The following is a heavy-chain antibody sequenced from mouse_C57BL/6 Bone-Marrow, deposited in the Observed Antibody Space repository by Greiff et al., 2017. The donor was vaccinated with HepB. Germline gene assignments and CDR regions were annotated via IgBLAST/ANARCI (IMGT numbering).Heavy chain of an antibody. D-gene: IGHD2-5*01. J-gene: IGHJ4*01. CDR1: GYTFTSYW. CDR2: IHPNSGST. CDR3: ARRSVYYSNYEDY. V-gene: IGHV1-64*01. Sequence: QVQLQQPGAELVKPGASVKLSCKASGYTFTSYWMHWVKQRPGQGLEWIGMIHPNSGSTNYNEKFKSKATLTVDKSSSTAYMQLSSLTSDDSAVYYCARRSVYYSNYEDYWGQGTSVTVSS.